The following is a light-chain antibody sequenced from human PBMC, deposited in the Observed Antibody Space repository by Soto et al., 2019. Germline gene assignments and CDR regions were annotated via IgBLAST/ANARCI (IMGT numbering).Light chain of an antibody. J-gene: IGLJ1*01. Sequence: QSALTQPRSVSGSPGQSVTISCTGTSSDVGRYNYVSWYQQHPGKAPKLIIYDVTKRPSGVPDRFSGSKSGNTASLTISGLQAEDEADYSCCTYTGAYVFGTGTKAHRP. CDR3: CTYTGAYV. CDR2: DVT. CDR1: SSDVGRYNY. V-gene: IGLV2-11*01.